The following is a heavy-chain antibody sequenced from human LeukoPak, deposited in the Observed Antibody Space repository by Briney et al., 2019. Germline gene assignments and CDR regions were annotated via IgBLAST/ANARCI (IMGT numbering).Heavy chain of an antibody. J-gene: IGHJ4*02. CDR2: IYPGDSDT. CDR3: ARQDPTYYYDSSGYYN. Sequence: GESLKISCKGSGYSFTSYWIGWVRQMPGKGLEWMGIIYPGDSDTRYSPSFQGQVTISADKSISTAYLQWSSLKASDTAMYYCARQDPTYYYDSSGYYNWGQGTLVTVSS. V-gene: IGHV5-51*01. CDR1: GYSFTSYW. D-gene: IGHD3-22*01.